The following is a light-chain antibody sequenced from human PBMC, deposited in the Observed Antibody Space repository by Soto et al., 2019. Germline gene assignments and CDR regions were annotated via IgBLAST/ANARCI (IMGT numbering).Light chain of an antibody. CDR3: QQYGSSPPVT. V-gene: IGKV3-20*01. Sequence: EIVLTQSPGTLSLSPGERATLSCRASQSVSPYLAWYQHKPGQAPRLLIYGASSRATGIPDRFSGSGSGTDFTLTISRREPEDFAVYYCQQYGSSPPVTFGPGTKVDIK. J-gene: IGKJ3*01. CDR1: QSVSPY. CDR2: GAS.